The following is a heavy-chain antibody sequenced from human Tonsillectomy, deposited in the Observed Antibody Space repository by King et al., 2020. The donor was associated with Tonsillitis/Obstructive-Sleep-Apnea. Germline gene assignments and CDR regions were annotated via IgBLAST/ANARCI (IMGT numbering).Heavy chain of an antibody. V-gene: IGHV3-64D*06. CDR1: GFTFSSYT. J-gene: IGHJ6*04. CDR2: ISINGRTT. Sequence: VQLVESGGGLVQPGGSLRLSCSASGFTFSSYTMHWVRQPPGKGLEQVSAISINGRTTYYADSVNGRFTISRDDSKNTLYLQMSSLRAEDTAVYYCVTLHYYDSGTPGPVWGKGTTVSVSS. D-gene: IGHD3-10*01. CDR3: VTLHYYDSGTPGPV.